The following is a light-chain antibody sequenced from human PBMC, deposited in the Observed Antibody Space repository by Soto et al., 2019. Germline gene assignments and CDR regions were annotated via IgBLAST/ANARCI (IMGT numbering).Light chain of an antibody. V-gene: IGLV2-14*01. Sequence: QSVLTQSASVSGSPGQSITISCTGTSSDVGGYDYVSWYQIHPGKAPKLMVFEVSNRPSGVSYRFSGSKSGNTASLTISGLQAEDEADYFCSSYSISTAYLFGTGTKVTVL. CDR3: SSYSISTAYL. CDR2: EVS. CDR1: SSDVGGYDY. J-gene: IGLJ1*01.